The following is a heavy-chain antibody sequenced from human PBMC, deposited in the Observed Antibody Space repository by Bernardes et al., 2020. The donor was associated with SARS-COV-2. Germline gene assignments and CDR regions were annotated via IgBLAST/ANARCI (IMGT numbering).Heavy chain of an antibody. CDR2: INHSGST. D-gene: IGHD5-12*01. J-gene: IGHJ6*03. CDR1: GGSFSGYY. Sequence: SETLSLTCAVYGGSFSGYYWSWIRQPPGKGLEWIGEINHSGSTNYNPSLKSRVTISVDTSKNQFSLKLSSVTAADTAVYYCARGPWLLSVGPYYYYMDVWGKGTTVTVSS. CDR3: ARGPWLLSVGPYYYYMDV. V-gene: IGHV4-34*01.